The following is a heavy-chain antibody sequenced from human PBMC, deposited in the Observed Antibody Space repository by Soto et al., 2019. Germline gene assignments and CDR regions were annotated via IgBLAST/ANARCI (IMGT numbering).Heavy chain of an antibody. Sequence: QVQLVQSGAEVKKPGSSVKVSCKASGGTFSSYAISWVRQAPGQGLEWMGGIIPIFGTANYAQKFQGRVTITADETTSTAYIELRSVSPEDTAVSYFAGDKKYESSGYSRYYFVYCCQGTLACASS. J-gene: IGHJ4*02. CDR2: IIPIFGTA. CDR1: GGTFSSYA. V-gene: IGHV1-69*01. CDR3: AGDKKYESSGYSRYYFVY. D-gene: IGHD3-22*01.